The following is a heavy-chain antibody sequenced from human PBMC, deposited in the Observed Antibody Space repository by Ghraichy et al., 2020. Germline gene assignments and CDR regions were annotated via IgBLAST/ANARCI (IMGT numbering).Heavy chain of an antibody. D-gene: IGHD3-9*01. J-gene: IGHJ6*02. Sequence: SGPTLVKPTQTLTLTCTFSGFSLSTSGMCVSWIRQPPGKALEWLALIDWDDDKYYSTSLKTRLTISKDTSKNQVVLTMTNMDPVDTATYYCARTIYYDILTGYYAYYYYGMDVWGQGTTVTVSS. V-gene: IGHV2-70*01. CDR2: IDWDDDK. CDR1: GFSLSTSGMC. CDR3: ARTIYYDILTGYYAYYYYGMDV.